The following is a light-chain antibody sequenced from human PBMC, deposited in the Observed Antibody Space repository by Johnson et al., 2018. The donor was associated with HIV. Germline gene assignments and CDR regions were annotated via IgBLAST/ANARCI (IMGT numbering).Light chain of an antibody. Sequence: QCVLTQPPSVSAAPGQKVTISCSGSSSNIGNNYVSWYQKFPGTAPKLLIYDNNKRPSGIPDRFSGSKSGTSATLGITGPQTGDEADYYCGTWDSSLSVYVFGTGTKVTVL. V-gene: IGLV1-51*01. CDR1: SSNIGNNY. CDR2: DNN. J-gene: IGLJ1*01. CDR3: GTWDSSLSVYV.